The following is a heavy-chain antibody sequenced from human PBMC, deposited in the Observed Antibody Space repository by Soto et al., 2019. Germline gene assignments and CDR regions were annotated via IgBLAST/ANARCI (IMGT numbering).Heavy chain of an antibody. CDR2: IYYSGST. Sequence: QVQLQESGPGLVKPSETLSLTCTVSGGSVSSGSYYWSWIRQPPGKGLEWIGYIYYSGSTNYNPSLKSRVTISVDTSKNQFSLKLSSVTAADTAVYYCEKLSYCSGGSCYSDYWGQGTLVTVSS. J-gene: IGHJ4*02. V-gene: IGHV4-61*01. CDR1: GGSVSSGSYY. D-gene: IGHD2-15*01. CDR3: EKLSYCSGGSCYSDY.